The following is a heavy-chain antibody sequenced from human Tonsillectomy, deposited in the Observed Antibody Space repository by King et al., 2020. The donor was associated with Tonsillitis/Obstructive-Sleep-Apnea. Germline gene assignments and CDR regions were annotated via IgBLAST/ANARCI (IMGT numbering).Heavy chain of an antibody. Sequence: VQLVESGGDLVQPGGSLRLSCAASGFTFKNYWMTWVRQAPGTGLEWVANIKGDGSEKHYVDSVKGRFTISRDNAKNSMYLLMNSLRAEDTAVYYCARDSTCVAGGYYYDAFDIWGQGTTITVSS. CDR3: ARDSTCVAGGYYYDAFDI. J-gene: IGHJ3*02. CDR1: GFTFKNYW. CDR2: IKGDGSEK. V-gene: IGHV3-7*01. D-gene: IGHD3-10*01.